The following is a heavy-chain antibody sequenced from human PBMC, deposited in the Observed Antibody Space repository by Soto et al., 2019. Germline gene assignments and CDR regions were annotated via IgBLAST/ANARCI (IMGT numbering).Heavy chain of an antibody. V-gene: IGHV1-18*01. Sequence: QVQLVQSGAEVKKPGASVKVSCKASGYIFTSYGISWVRQAPGQGLEWMGWINTYNDNTNYAQNLQGRVTMTADTSTSTAYMELRSLRSDDTAVYYCARDEGDGYGDPMKYWGQGTLVTVSS. CDR1: GYIFTSYG. J-gene: IGHJ4*02. CDR2: INTYNDNT. CDR3: ARDEGDGYGDPMKY. D-gene: IGHD4-17*01.